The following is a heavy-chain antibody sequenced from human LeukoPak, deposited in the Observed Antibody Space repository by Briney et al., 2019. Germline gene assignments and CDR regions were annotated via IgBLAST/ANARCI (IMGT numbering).Heavy chain of an antibody. CDR3: ARVVYDSSGLDY. J-gene: IGHJ4*02. CDR1: GFTFSSYE. D-gene: IGHD3-22*01. Sequence: PGGSLRLSCAASGFTFSSYEMNWVRQAPGKGLEWVSYVSSSGSTIYYADSVKGRFTISRDNAKNSLYLQMNSLRAEDTAVYYCARVVYDSSGLDYWGQGTLVTVSS. CDR2: VSSSGSTI. V-gene: IGHV3-48*03.